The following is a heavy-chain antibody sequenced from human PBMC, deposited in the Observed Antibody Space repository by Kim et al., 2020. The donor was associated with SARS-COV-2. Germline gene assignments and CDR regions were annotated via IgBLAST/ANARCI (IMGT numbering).Heavy chain of an antibody. CDR1: GYTFTGYY. V-gene: IGHV1-2*06. J-gene: IGHJ6*02. Sequence: ASVKVSCKASGYTFTGYYMHWVRQAPGQGLEWMGRINPNSGGTNYAQKFQGRVTMTRDTYISTAYMELSRLRSDYTAVYYCAREVYEQQLVRYGMDVWGQGTTFTVSS. D-gene: IGHD6-13*01. CDR3: AREVYEQQLVRYGMDV. CDR2: INPNSGGT.